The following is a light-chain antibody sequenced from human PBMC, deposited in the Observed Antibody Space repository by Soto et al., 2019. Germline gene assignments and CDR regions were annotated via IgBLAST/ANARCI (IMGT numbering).Light chain of an antibody. CDR2: DVN. J-gene: IGLJ3*02. CDR3: SSYAGNNILV. Sequence: QSALTQPPSASASPGQSVTISCTGTSSDIGGYDFVSWYQHRPGKAPKLLISDVNNRPSGVPDRFSGSKSGNRASLTVSGLQAEDEADYYCSSYAGNNILVFGGGTQLTVL. CDR1: SSDIGGYDF. V-gene: IGLV2-8*01.